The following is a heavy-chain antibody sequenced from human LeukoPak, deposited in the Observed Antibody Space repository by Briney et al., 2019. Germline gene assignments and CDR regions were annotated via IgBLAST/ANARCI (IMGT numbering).Heavy chain of an antibody. CDR3: ARYGSGSYYPFDY. D-gene: IGHD3-10*01. J-gene: IGHJ4*02. V-gene: IGHV1-2*06. Sequence: ASVKVSCKAAGYTFTGYYMHWVRQAPGQGLEWMGRINPNSGGTNYAQKFQGRVTMTRDTSISTAYMELSRLRSDDTAVYYCARYGSGSYYPFDYWGQGTLVTVSS. CDR1: GYTFTGYY. CDR2: INPNSGGT.